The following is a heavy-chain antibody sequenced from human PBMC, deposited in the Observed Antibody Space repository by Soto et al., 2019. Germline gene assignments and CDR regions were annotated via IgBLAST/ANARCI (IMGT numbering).Heavy chain of an antibody. CDR2: IYYSGGT. CDR1: GSTISSSSSC. V-gene: IGHV4-39*01. CDR3: ARQGTPDYIITGNLAS. Sequence: PETLSLTCPDSGSTISSSSSCWGWIRQPPGKGLEWIGIIYYSGGTYYTPSLKSRVNILQDTSNNQFSLNLTSMTAADTAVYYGARQGTPDYIITGNLASWSQGTLVTVSS. D-gene: IGHD4-4*01. J-gene: IGHJ5*02.